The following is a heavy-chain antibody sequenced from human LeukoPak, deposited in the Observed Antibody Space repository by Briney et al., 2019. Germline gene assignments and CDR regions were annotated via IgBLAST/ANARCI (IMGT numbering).Heavy chain of an antibody. Sequence: GGSLRLSCAASGFTFSSYGMHWVRQAPGKGLEWVAVISYDGSNKYYADSVKGRFTISRDNSKNTLYLQMNSLRAEDTAVYYCAKKSPGTYYAPPDYWGQGTLVTVSS. J-gene: IGHJ4*02. CDR3: AKKSPGTYYAPPDY. D-gene: IGHD3-10*01. V-gene: IGHV3-30*18. CDR2: ISYDGSNK. CDR1: GFTFSSYG.